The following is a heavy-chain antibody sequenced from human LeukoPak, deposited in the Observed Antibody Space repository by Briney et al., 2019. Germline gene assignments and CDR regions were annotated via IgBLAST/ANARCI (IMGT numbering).Heavy chain of an antibody. CDR1: GASIGSNY. CDR2: IYASGNT. D-gene: IGHD3-22*01. V-gene: IGHV4-4*07. CDR3: TRSLTHYYDSSGYYYYFDY. Sequence: SETLSLTCTVSGASIGSNYWSWIRQPAGKGLEWLGRIYASGNTNYNPSLKSRVTISVDTSKNQFSLKLSSVTAADTAVYYCTRSLTHYYDSSGYYYYFDYWGQGTLVTVSS. J-gene: IGHJ4*02.